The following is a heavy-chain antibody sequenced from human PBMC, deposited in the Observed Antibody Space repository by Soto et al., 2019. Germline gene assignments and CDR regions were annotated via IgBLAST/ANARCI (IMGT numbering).Heavy chain of an antibody. CDR1: GGTFSSYA. CDR3: ARATTIAVAGHSVY. J-gene: IGHJ4*02. Sequence: QVQLVQSGAEVKKPGSSVKVSCKASGGTFSSYAISWVRQAPGQGLEWIGGIIPILRTATYAQKFQGRVTITADRSTSTAYMELSSLRSEDTAVYYCARATTIAVAGHSVYWGQGTQVTVSS. CDR2: IIPILRTA. V-gene: IGHV1-69*06. D-gene: IGHD6-19*01.